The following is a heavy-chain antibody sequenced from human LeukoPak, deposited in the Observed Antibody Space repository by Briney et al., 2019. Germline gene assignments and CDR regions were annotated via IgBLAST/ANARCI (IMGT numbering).Heavy chain of an antibody. CDR2: IYSGDNT. D-gene: IGHD3-22*01. CDR3: ARDNRYYYDSSGYCDY. CDR1: GFTVISNY. V-gene: IGHV3-66*01. J-gene: IGHJ4*02. Sequence: GGSLRLSCAASGFTVISNYMSWVRQAAGKGLEWVSFIYSGDNTYYADSVKGRFTISRDNAKNSLYLQMNSLRAEDTAVYYCARDNRYYYDSSGYCDYWGQGTLVTVSS.